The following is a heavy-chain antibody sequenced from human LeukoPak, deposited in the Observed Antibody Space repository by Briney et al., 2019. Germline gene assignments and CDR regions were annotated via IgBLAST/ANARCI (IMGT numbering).Heavy chain of an antibody. CDR2: ISDIGSI. Sequence: SETLPLTCTVSGGSLSSYYWSWVRQPPGKGLEWIAYISDIGSINYNPSLKSRVTISLDTSKNQFSLKLSSVTAADTAVYYCAGHHPRNTVDFWGQGTLVTVSS. CDR1: GGSLSSYY. CDR3: AGHHPRNTVDF. D-gene: IGHD2/OR15-2a*01. J-gene: IGHJ4*02. V-gene: IGHV4-59*08.